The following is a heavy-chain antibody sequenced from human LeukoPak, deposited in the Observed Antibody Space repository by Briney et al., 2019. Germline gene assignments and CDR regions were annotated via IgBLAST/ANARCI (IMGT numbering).Heavy chain of an antibody. CDR2: IWYDGSNK. V-gene: IGHV3-33*06. J-gene: IGHJ4*02. Sequence: GGSLRLSCTASGFTFSSYGMHWVRQAPGKGLEWVAVIWYDGSNKYYADSVKGRFTISRDNSKNTLYLQMNSLRAEDTAMYYCAKDLTYSSSWSALDYWGQGTLVTVSS. CDR1: GFTFSSYG. D-gene: IGHD6-13*01. CDR3: AKDLTYSSSWSALDY.